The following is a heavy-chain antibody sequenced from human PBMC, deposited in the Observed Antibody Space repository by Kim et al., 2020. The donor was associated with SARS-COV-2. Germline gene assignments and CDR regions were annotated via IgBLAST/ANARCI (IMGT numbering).Heavy chain of an antibody. D-gene: IGHD3-22*01. V-gene: IGHV3-33*06. J-gene: IGHJ4*02. CDR3: AKEAYYYDSSGEMHYCDDY. CDR1: GFTFSSYG. Sequence: GGSLRLSCAASGFTFSSYGIHWVRQAPGKGLEWVAVIWYNGRNKYYADSVKGRFTISRDNSKNTLYLQMNSLRAEDTAVYYCAKEAYYYDSSGEMHYCDDYWGQGTLVTVSS. CDR2: IWYNGRNK.